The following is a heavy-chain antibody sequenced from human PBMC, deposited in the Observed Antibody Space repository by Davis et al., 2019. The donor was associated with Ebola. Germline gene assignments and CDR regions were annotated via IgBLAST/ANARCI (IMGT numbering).Heavy chain of an antibody. CDR3: ARGKWFDP. J-gene: IGHJ5*02. CDR1: GGTFTNYA. V-gene: IGHV1-69*04. CDR2: IIPVVDTK. Sequence: SVKVSCKPSGGTFTNYAVNWVRQAPGQGLEWMGRIIPVVDTKDYAQKFQGRVTLTADKATNTAYMELSGLRFDDTGVYYCARGKWFDPWGQGTLVSVTS.